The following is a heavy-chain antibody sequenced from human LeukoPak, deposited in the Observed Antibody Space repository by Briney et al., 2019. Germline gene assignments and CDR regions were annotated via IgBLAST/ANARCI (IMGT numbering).Heavy chain of an antibody. D-gene: IGHD5-18*01. J-gene: IGHJ4*02. Sequence: SETLSLTCTVSGGSISSYYWSWIRQAPGKGLEWIGYIYYSGSTNYNPSLKSRVTISVDTSKNQFSLKLSSVTAADTAVYYCARGDVDTAMVTFDYWGQGTLVTVSS. CDR2: IYYSGST. CDR3: ARGDVDTAMVTFDY. CDR1: GGSISSYY. V-gene: IGHV4-59*08.